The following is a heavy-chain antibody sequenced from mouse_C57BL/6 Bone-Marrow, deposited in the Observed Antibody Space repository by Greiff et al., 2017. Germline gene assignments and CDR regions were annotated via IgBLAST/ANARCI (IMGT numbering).Heavy chain of an antibody. CDR3: ARGMTTVVARGFYFDY. CDR1: GYTFTSHW. V-gene: IGHV1-56*01. Sequence: QVQLQQSGPELVRPGASVKISCKAPGYTFTSHWMQWVRQRPGQGLEWIGELFPGSGSTYYNEKFKGKATLTVDTSSSTAYMQLSSLTSEDSAVYFCARGMTTVVARGFYFDYWGQGTTLTVSS. D-gene: IGHD1-1*01. CDR2: LFPGSGST. J-gene: IGHJ2*01.